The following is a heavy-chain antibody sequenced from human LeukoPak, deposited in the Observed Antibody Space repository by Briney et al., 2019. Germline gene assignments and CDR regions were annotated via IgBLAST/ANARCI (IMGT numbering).Heavy chain of an antibody. V-gene: IGHV1-8*03. CDR1: GGTFSSYA. CDR2: MNPNSGNT. J-gene: IGHJ5*02. Sequence: ASVKVSCKASGGTFSSYAISWVRQATGQGLEWMGWMNPNSGNTGYAQKFQGRVTITRNTSISTAYMELSSLRSEDTAVYYCARRAAVAGNWFDPWGQGTLVTVSS. D-gene: IGHD6-19*01. CDR3: ARRAAVAGNWFDP.